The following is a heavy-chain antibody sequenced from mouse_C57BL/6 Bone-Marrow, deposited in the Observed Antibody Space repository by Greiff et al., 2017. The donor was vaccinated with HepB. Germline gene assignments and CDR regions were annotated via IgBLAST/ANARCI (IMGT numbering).Heavy chain of an antibody. CDR2: IDPEDGEN. D-gene: IGHD1-1*01. CDR3: ARTYGSSLCYFDY. CDR1: GFNIKDYY. J-gene: IGHJ2*01. V-gene: IGHV14-2*01. Sequence: VQLQQSGAELVKPGASVKLSCTASGFNIKDYYMHWVKQRTEQGLEWIGRIDPEDGENKYAPKFQGKATITADTSSNTAYLQLSSLTSEDTAVYYCARTYGSSLCYFDYWGQGTTLTVSS.